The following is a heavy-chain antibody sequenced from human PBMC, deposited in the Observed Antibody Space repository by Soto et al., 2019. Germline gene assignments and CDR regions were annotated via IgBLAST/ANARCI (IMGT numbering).Heavy chain of an antibody. CDR1: GLTFSNSW. CDR2: MNQDGSNK. CDR3: ARDPGFGAIDY. D-gene: IGHD3-10*01. J-gene: IGHJ4*02. V-gene: IGHV3-7*01. Sequence: EVHLVESGGGLVQPGGSLRLSCAASGLTFSNSWMTWVRQAAGKGLEWVANMNQDGSNKYYVDSVRGRFTISRDNARNSLYLQMNSLRAEDTAVYYCARDPGFGAIDYWGQGILVTVSS.